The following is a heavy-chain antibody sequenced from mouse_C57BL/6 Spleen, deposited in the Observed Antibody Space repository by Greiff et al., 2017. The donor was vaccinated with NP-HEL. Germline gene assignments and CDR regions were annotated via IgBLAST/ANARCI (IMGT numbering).Heavy chain of an antibody. D-gene: IGHD2-5*01. CDR3: ARYSNYNYWYFDV. V-gene: IGHV5-2*01. Sequence: EVKLVESGGGLVQPGESLKLSCESNEYEFPSHDMSWVRKTPEKRLELVAAINSDGGSTYYPDTMERRFIISRDNTKKTLYLQMSSLGAEDTALYYCARYSNYNYWYFDVWGTGTTVTVSS. J-gene: IGHJ1*03. CDR2: INSDGGST. CDR1: EYEFPSHD.